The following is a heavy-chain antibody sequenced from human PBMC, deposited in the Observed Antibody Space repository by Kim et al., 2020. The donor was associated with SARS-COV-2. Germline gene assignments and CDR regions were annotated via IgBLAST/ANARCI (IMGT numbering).Heavy chain of an antibody. J-gene: IGHJ5*02. CDR1: GYTFTSYG. CDR2: ISAYNGNT. Sequence: ASVKVSCKASGYTFTSYGISWVRQAPGQGLEWMGWISAYNGNTNYAQKLQGRVTMTTDTSTSTAYMELRSLRSDDTAVYYCARDYLGREPVTFWRTPRWFDPWGQGTLVTVSS. CDR3: ARDYLGREPVTFWRTPRWFDP. D-gene: IGHD3-3*01. V-gene: IGHV1-18*01.